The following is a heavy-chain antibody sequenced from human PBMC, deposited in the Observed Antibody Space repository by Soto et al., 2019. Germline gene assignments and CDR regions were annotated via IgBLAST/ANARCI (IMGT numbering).Heavy chain of an antibody. J-gene: IGHJ5*02. CDR3: TRSYKWNDNYFDP. Sequence: SETLSLTCTVSGASISVHSYYWTWIRQPPGKGLEWIGSSYYSGTTYFNPSLKSRATISVDTSKNQFSLRLTSVTAADTAIYYCTRSYKWNDNYFDPWGTGALVTVSS. D-gene: IGHD1-20*01. V-gene: IGHV4-39*01. CDR1: GASISVHSYY. CDR2: SYYSGTT.